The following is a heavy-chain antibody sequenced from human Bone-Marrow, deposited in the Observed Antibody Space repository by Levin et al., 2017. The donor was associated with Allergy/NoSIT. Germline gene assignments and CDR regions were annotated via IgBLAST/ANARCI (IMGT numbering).Heavy chain of an antibody. V-gene: IGHV4-59*01. CDR3: ARVWEPPYWYFDL. D-gene: IGHD1-26*01. Sequence: GSLRLSCTVSGGSISSYYWSWIRQPPGKGLEWIGYIYYSGSTNYNPSLKSRVTISVDTSKNQFSLKLSSVTAADTAVYYCARVWEPPYWYFDLWGRGTLVTVSS. CDR1: GGSISSYY. J-gene: IGHJ2*01. CDR2: IYYSGST.